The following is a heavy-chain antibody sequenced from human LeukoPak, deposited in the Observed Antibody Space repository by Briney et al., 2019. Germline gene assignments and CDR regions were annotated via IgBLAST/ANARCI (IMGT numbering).Heavy chain of an antibody. Sequence: PGGSLRLSCAASGFTVSSNYMSWVRQAPGKGLEWVSVIYSGGSTYYADSVKGRFTISRDNAKNSLYLQMNSLRAEDTAVYYCAKVRSTMIVVVPHGSDFDLWGQGTMVTVSS. V-gene: IGHV3-53*01. J-gene: IGHJ3*01. D-gene: IGHD3-22*01. CDR1: GFTVSSNY. CDR2: IYSGGST. CDR3: AKVRSTMIVVVPHGSDFDL.